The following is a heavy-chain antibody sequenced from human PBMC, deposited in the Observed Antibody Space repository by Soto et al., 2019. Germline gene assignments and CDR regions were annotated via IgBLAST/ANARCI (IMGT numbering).Heavy chain of an antibody. CDR1: GFTFSSYS. D-gene: IGHD2-2*01. CDR3: ARDRIQSRYCSSTSCFDAFDI. CDR2: ISSSSSYI. V-gene: IGHV3-21*01. Sequence: GGSLRLSCAASGFTFSSYSINWVRQAPGKGLEWVSSISSSSSYIYYADSVKGRFTISRDNAKNSLYLQMNSLRAEDTAVYYCARDRIQSRYCSSTSCFDAFDIWGQGTMVTVSS. J-gene: IGHJ3*02.